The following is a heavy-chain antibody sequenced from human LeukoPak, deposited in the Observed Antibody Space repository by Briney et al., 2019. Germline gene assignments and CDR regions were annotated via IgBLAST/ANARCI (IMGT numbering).Heavy chain of an antibody. V-gene: IGHV1-2*02. CDR1: GYTFTGYY. CDR2: INPNSGGT. Sequence: GASVTVSCKASGYTFTGYYMHWVRQAPGQGLEWMGWINPNSGGTNYAQKFQGRVTMTRDTSISTAYMEMSRLRSDDTAVYYCARAAYSSGWLPFDYWGQGTLVTVSS. J-gene: IGHJ4*02. CDR3: ARAAYSSGWLPFDY. D-gene: IGHD6-19*01.